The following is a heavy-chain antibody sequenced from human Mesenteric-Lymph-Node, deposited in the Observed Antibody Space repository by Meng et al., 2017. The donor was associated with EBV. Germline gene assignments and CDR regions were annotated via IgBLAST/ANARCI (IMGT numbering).Heavy chain of an antibody. V-gene: IGHV6-1*01. CDR3: ARGATSVVDL. CDR1: GDSVSSSSAA. CDR2: TYYRSKWYN. J-gene: IGHJ2*01. Sequence: QVQLQQSGPGLVKPSQTLLPTCVISGDSVSSSSAAWTWIRQSPSRGLEWLGRTYYRSKWYNDYAVFVKSRITINPDTSKNQFSLQLNSVTPEDTAVYYCARGATSVVDLWGRGTLFTVSS.